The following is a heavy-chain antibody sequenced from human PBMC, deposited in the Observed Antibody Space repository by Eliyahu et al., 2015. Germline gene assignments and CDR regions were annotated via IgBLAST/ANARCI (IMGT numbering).Heavy chain of an antibody. Sequence: EVQLVESGGGLVQPGRSLRLXXAASXFTFXDYAMHWGPPAPGKGLGWVSGISWNSGSIGYADSVKGRFTISRDNAKNSLYLQMNSLRAEDTALYYCAKDRGSGWTYYYGMDVWGQGTTVTVSS. J-gene: IGHJ6*02. V-gene: IGHV3-9*01. D-gene: IGHD6-19*01. CDR1: XFTFXDYA. CDR3: AKDRGSGWTYYYGMDV. CDR2: ISWNSGSI.